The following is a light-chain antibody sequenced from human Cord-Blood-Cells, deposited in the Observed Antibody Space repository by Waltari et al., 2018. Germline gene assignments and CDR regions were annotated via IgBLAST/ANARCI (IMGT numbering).Light chain of an antibody. CDR3: SSYTSSSTGV. Sequence: QSALTQPASVSGSPGQSLTISCTGTSSDVGGYNYVSWYQQHPGKAPKLMIYDVSKRPSGVSSRFSGSKSGNTASLTISGLQAEDEADYYCSSYTSSSTGVFGGGTKLTVL. J-gene: IGLJ3*02. CDR1: SSDVGGYNY. V-gene: IGLV2-14*01. CDR2: DVS.